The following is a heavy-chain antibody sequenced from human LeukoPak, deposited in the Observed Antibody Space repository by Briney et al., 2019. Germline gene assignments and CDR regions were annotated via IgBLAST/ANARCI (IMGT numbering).Heavy chain of an antibody. J-gene: IGHJ6*04. CDR2: ISYDGSNK. CDR3: ARRDAEYQLPPYGMDV. Sequence: PGRSLRLSCAASGFTFSSYAMHWVRQAPGKGLEWVAVISYDGSNKYYADSVKGRFTISRDNSKNTLYLQMNGLRAEDTAVYYCARRDAEYQLPPYGMDVWGKGTTVTVSS. D-gene: IGHD2-2*01. CDR1: GFTFSSYA. V-gene: IGHV3-30*04.